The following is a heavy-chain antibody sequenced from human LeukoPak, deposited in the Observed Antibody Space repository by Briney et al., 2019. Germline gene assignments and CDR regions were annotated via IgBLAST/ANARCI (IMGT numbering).Heavy chain of an antibody. CDR1: GYSTFTTYW. V-gene: IGHV5-51*01. CDR3: ARLQCSSTTCPFDQ. J-gene: IGHJ4*02. CDR2: IYPGDSDI. Sequence: GESLQISCKGSGYSTFTTYWIGWVRQMPGKGLESMGIIYPGDSDIRYSPSFQGQVTISADKSISTTYLQWTSLKASDTAVYYCARLQCSSTTCPFDQWGQGTLVTVSS. D-gene: IGHD2-2*01.